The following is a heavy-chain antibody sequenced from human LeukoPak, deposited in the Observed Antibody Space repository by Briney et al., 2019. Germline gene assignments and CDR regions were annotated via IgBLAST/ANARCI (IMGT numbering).Heavy chain of an antibody. V-gene: IGHV4-59*08. D-gene: IGHD2-15*01. CDR2: IYYSGST. J-gene: IGHJ4*02. CDR1: GGSISGFY. CDR3: ARQAYCTAATCYPFDH. Sequence: SETLSLTCTVSGGSISGFYWTWIRQPPGKGLEWIGFIYYSGSTSYNPSLQSRVTISLDTSKNQFSLRLTSVTAADTAVYYCARQAYCTAATCYPFDHWGQGALVTVSS.